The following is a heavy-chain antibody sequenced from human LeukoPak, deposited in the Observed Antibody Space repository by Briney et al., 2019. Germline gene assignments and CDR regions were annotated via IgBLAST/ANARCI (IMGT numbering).Heavy chain of an antibody. CDR1: GYTFTSYA. D-gene: IGHD6-19*01. J-gene: IGHJ4*02. CDR3: ARETLSSIAVAGFDY. CDR2: INTNTGNP. V-gene: IGHV7-4-1*02. Sequence: GGSLRLSCAASGYTFTSYAMNWVRQAPGQGLEWMGWINTNTGNPTYAQGFTGRFVFSLDTSVSTAYLQISSLKAEDTAVYYCARETLSSIAVAGFDYWGQGTLVTVSS.